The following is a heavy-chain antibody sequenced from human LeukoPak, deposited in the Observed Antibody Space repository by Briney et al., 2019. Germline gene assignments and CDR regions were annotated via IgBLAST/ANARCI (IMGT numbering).Heavy chain of an antibody. V-gene: IGHV3-74*01. CDR3: ARARSGWYFDY. D-gene: IGHD6-19*01. CDR2: INGDGSSI. J-gene: IGHJ4*02. CDR1: GFTFSSSW. Sequence: PGESLRLSCAASGFTFSSSWMHWVRQAPGKGLVWVSRINGDGSSISYADSVRGRFTISRDNAKNTLYLQMNSLRDEDTAVYYCARARSGWYFDYWGQGTLVTVSS.